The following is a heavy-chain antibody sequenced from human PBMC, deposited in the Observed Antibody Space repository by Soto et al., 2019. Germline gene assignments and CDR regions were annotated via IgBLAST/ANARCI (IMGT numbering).Heavy chain of an antibody. J-gene: IGHJ5*02. CDR1: GYTLTELS. V-gene: IGHV1-24*01. Sequence: GASVKVSCKVSGYTLTELSMHWVRQAPGKGLEWMGGFDPEDGETIYAQKFQGRVTMTEDTSTDTAYMELSSLRSEDTAVYYCATVPLTIFGVVPLFDPWGQGTLVTVS. D-gene: IGHD3-3*01. CDR3: ATVPLTIFGVVPLFDP. CDR2: FDPEDGET.